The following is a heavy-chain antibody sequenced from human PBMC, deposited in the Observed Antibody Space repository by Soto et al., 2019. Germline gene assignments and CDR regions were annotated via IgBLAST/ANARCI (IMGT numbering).Heavy chain of an antibody. CDR1: GYSFTSYW. CDR2: IDPSDSYT. J-gene: IGHJ5*02. D-gene: IGHD2-2*01. V-gene: IGHV5-10-1*01. Sequence: GESLKISCKGSGYSFTSYWISWVRQMPVKRLEWIGMIDPSDSYTNYSPSFQGHVTISADKSISTAYLQLSSLKASDTAIYYCARHGLEDIVVVPAAILNWFDPWGQGTLVTVSS. CDR3: ARHGLEDIVVVPAAILNWFDP.